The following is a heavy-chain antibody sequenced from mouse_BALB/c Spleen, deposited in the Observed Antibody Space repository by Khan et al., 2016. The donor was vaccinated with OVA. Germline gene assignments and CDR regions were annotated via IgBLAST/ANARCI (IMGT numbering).Heavy chain of an antibody. D-gene: IGHD2-2*01. V-gene: IGHV1S137*01. Sequence: QVQLKQSGPELVRPGVSVKISCKGSGYTFTDYAMYWVKQSLAKSIVWIGVISTYSGNTNYNQKLKGKATMTVDKSSSTAYLELDSLTSEDSAIYYCSSPGLRRGAWFAYWGQGTLATVSA. CDR1: GYTFTDYA. CDR2: ISTYSGNT. CDR3: SSPGLRRGAWFAY. J-gene: IGHJ3*01.